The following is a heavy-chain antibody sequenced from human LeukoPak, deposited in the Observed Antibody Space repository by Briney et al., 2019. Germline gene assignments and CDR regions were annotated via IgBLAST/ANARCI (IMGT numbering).Heavy chain of an antibody. CDR1: GGSFSGYY. V-gene: IGHV4-34*01. J-gene: IGHJ6*04. CDR2: INHSGST. D-gene: IGHD3-10*01. CDR3: AREPQRLWFGSGNGMDV. Sequence: SETLSLTCAVYGGSFSGYYWSWIRQPPGKGLEWIGEINHSGSTNYNPSLKSRVTISVDKSKNQFSLKLSSVTAADTAVYYCAREPQRLWFGSGNGMDVWGKGTTVTVSS.